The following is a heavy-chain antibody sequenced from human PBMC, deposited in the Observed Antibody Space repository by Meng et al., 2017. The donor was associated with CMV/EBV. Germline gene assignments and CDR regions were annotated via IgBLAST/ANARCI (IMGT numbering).Heavy chain of an antibody. D-gene: IGHD3-3*01. V-gene: IGHV4-59*08. CDR3: ARVGEGYDFWSGYYTGNWFDP. J-gene: IGHJ5*02. CDR1: GGSISSYY. Sequence: SETLSLTCTVSGGSISSYYWSWIRQPPGKGLEWIGYIYYSGSTNYNPSLKSRVTISVDTSKNQFSLKLSSVTAADTAVYYCARVGEGYDFWSGYYTGNWFDPWGQGTLVTVSS. CDR2: IYYSGST.